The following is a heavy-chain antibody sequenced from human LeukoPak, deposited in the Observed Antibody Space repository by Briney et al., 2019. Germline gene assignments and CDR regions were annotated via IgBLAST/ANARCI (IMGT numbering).Heavy chain of an antibody. CDR3: AREAIFGVVREYYFDY. D-gene: IGHD3-3*01. CDR1: GYTFTRYH. CDR2: SNPSGGTT. J-gene: IGHJ4*02. Sequence: GASVKVSCKTSGYTFTRYHIHWVRQAPGQGLEWMGVSNPSGGTTTYAQNFQGRVTMTRDSSTITVYMELSSLRSDHTAVYYCAREAIFGVVREYYFDYWGQGTLVTVS. V-gene: IGHV1-46*01.